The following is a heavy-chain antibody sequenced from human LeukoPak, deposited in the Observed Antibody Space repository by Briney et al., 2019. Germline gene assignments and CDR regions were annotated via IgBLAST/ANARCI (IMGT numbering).Heavy chain of an antibody. CDR3: AKDPEIATIQVPFDY. CDR1: GFTFSSYG. J-gene: IGHJ4*02. D-gene: IGHD5-24*01. CDR2: IRYDGSNK. V-gene: IGHV3-30*02. Sequence: PGGSLRLSCAASGFTFSSYGMHWVRQAPGKELEWVAFIRYDGSNKYYADSVKGRFTISRDNSKNTLYLQMNSLRAEDTAVYYCAKDPEIATIQVPFDYWGQGNLVTVSS.